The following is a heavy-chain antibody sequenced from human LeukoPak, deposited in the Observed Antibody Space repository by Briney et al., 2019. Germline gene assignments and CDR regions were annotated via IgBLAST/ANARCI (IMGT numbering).Heavy chain of an antibody. Sequence: GGSLRLSCAASGFTFSSYSMNWVRQAPGKGLEWVSSISSSSSYIYYADSVKGRFTISRDNAKNPLYLQMNSLRPEDTAVYYCARFSGSYGLYYFDYWGQGTLVTVSS. CDR1: GFTFSSYS. J-gene: IGHJ4*02. D-gene: IGHD1-26*01. V-gene: IGHV3-21*01. CDR2: ISSSSSYI. CDR3: ARFSGSYGLYYFDY.